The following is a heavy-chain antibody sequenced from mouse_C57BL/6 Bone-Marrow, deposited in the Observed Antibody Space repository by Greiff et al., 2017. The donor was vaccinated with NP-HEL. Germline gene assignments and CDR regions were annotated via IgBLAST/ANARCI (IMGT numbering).Heavy chain of an antibody. D-gene: IGHD2-3*01. V-gene: IGHV12-3*01. CDR2: ITHSGET. CDR3: AGGYDGYWYFDV. Sequence: VQLQQSGPGLVKPSQSLFLTCSITGFPITSGYYWIWIRQSPGKPLEWMGYITHSGETFYNPSLQSPISITRETSKNQFFLQLNSVTTEDTAMYYCAGGYDGYWYFDVWGTGTTVTVSS. J-gene: IGHJ1*03. CDR1: GFPITSGYY.